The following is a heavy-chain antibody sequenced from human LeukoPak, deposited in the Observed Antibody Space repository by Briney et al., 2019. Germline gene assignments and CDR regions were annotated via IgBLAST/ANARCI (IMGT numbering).Heavy chain of an antibody. J-gene: IGHJ2*01. CDR1: GYSFTSYW. CDR2: IHPGDSDT. D-gene: IGHD2-21*02. V-gene: IGHV5-51*01. Sequence: GESLKISCQGSGYSFTSYWIGWVRQMPGKGLEWMGLIHPGDSDTRYSPSFQGQVTISVDKSITTAYLQWSSLQASDTAMYFCARVVVVTATHWYFDLWGRGSLVTVFS. CDR3: ARVVVVTATHWYFDL.